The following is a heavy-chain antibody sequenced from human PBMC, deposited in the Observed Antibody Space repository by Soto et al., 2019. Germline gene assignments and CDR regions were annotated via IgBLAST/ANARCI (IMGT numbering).Heavy chain of an antibody. D-gene: IGHD2-2*01. CDR2: IYPGDSDT. J-gene: IGHJ6*02. V-gene: IGHV5-51*01. CDR1: GYSFTSYW. Sequence: PGESLKISCKGSGYSFTSYWIGWVRQMPGKGLEWMGIIYPGDSDTRYSPSFQGQVTISADKSISTAYLQWSSLKASDTAMYYCAILEYCSSTSCADYYYYYGMDVWGQGTTVTVSS. CDR3: AILEYCSSTSCADYYYYYGMDV.